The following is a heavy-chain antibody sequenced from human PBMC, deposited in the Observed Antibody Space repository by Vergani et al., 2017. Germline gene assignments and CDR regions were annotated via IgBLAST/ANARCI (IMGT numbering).Heavy chain of an antibody. CDR3: AKDLGKVAGPYYYYGMDV. V-gene: IGHV3-30*02. CDR1: GFTLSNYD. CDR2: IQFDGSNQ. Sequence: QVQLVESGGGVVQRGGSLRLSCATSGFTLSNYDMQWIRQGPGKGLEFVAFIQFDGSNQYYADSVKGRFTLSRDFSKNTLYLQMNSLRTDDTGVYYCAKDLGKVAGPYYYYGMDVWGQGTTVTVS. J-gene: IGHJ6*02. D-gene: IGHD2-15*01.